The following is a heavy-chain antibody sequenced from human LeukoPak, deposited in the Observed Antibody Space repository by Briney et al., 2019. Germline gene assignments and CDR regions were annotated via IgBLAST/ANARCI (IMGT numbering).Heavy chain of an antibody. D-gene: IGHD1-1*01. V-gene: IGHV1-46*01. Sequence: GASVKVSCKASGYTFTSYYMHWVRQAPGQGLEWMGIINPSGGSTSYAQKFQGRVTMTRETSTSTVYMELSSLRSEDTAVYYCARDRSPPNWLEPPRVLDYWGQGTLVTVSS. J-gene: IGHJ4*02. CDR1: GYTFTSYY. CDR2: INPSGGST. CDR3: ARDRSPPNWLEPPRVLDY.